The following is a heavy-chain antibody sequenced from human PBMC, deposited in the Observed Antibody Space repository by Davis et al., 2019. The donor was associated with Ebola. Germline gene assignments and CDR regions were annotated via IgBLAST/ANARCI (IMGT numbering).Heavy chain of an antibody. J-gene: IGHJ4*02. CDR3: ARERRYSSSLDY. D-gene: IGHD6-13*01. CDR2: IHSDVDIT. V-gene: IGHV3-74*01. Sequence: GSLTLSCAASAFTLSSYWMHWVRHPPGMGLAWVSLIHSDVDITSYADSVKGRFTISKDNANNTLYLQMNSLRAEDTAVYYCARERRYSSSLDYWGQGILVTVSS. CDR1: AFTLSSYW.